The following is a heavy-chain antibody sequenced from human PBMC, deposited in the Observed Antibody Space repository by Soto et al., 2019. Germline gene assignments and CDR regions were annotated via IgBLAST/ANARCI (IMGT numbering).Heavy chain of an antibody. J-gene: IGHJ5*02. V-gene: IGHV3-33*01. CDR1: GFTFSSYG. D-gene: IGHD7-27*01. CDR3: ARDHAAGDHRFDP. Sequence: QVQLVESGGGVVQPGRSPRLSCAASGFTFSSYGMHWVSQAPGKGLEWVAVIWYDGSNKYYADSVKGRFTISRDNSKNTLYLQMNSLRAEDTAVYYCARDHAAGDHRFDPWGQGTLVTVSS. CDR2: IWYDGSNK.